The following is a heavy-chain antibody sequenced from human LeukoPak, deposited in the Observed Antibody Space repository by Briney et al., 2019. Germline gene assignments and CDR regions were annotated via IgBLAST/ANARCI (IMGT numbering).Heavy chain of an antibody. D-gene: IGHD2-21*01. CDR1: GYSISSGYY. CDR3: ARDMGQNCGGDCYSDAFDI. Sequence: SETLSLTCTVSGYSISSGYYCCCCRHPPGEGLGWFGSSYHRGSTYYNTSLKSRVTISVGPSKNQFSLELSSVAAADTAVYYRARDMGQNCGGDCYSDAFDIWGQGTMVTVSS. V-gene: IGHV4-38-2*02. J-gene: IGHJ3*02. CDR2: SYHRGST.